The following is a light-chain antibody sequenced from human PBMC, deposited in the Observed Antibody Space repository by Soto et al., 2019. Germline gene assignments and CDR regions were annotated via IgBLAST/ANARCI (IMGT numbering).Light chain of an antibody. V-gene: IGLV1-40*01. CDR1: SSNIGSGYD. CDR3: QSYDSSLSGVV. Sequence: QAVVTQPPSVSGAPGQRVTISCTGSSSNIGSGYDVHWYRQLPGTAPKLLIYGNNFRPSGVPDRFSGSKSDTSASLAITGLQAEDEADYYCQSYDSSLSGVVFGGGTKVTVL. J-gene: IGLJ2*01. CDR2: GNN.